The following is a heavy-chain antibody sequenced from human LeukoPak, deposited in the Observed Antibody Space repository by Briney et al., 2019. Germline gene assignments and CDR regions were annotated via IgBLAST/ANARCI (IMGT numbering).Heavy chain of an antibody. J-gene: IGHJ4*02. CDR2: IRSKAYGGTT. CDR1: GFTFGDYA. CDR3: TRESPSLGALDY. Sequence: GGSLRLSCTASGFTFGDYAMSWFRQAPGKGLEWVSFIRSKAYGGTTEYAASVKSRFTISRDDSKSIAYLQMNSLKTEDTAVYYCTRESPSLGALDYWGQGTLVTVSS. D-gene: IGHD1-26*01. V-gene: IGHV3-49*03.